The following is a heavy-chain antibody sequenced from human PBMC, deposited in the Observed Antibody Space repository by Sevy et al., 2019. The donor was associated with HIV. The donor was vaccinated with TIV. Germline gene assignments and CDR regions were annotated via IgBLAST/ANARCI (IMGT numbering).Heavy chain of an antibody. J-gene: IGHJ4*02. Sequence: GWSLRLSCAASGFTFSSYEMNWVRQAPGKGLEWVSYISNSGTTKYYSDSVKGRFTISRDNARNSLYLQMHSLRAEDTAVYYCARDLPPSATTVAHFDCWGQGTLVTVSS. D-gene: IGHD4-17*01. CDR1: GFTFSSYE. CDR2: ISNSGTTK. V-gene: IGHV3-48*03. CDR3: ARDLPPSATTVAHFDC.